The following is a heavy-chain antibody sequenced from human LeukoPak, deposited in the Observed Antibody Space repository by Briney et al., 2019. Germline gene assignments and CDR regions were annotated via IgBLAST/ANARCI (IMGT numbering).Heavy chain of an antibody. CDR2: MYYIGTT. CDR3: ARIGDFWSGYLPYFDS. Sequence: SETLSLTCTVSGGSISSHYWSWIRQSPGKGLEWIGYMYYIGTTKYNPSLESRVIILVDTSKNQFSLKVNSVTAADTVVYYCARIGDFWSGYLPYFDSWGQGTLVTVSS. CDR1: GGSISSHY. V-gene: IGHV4-59*11. J-gene: IGHJ4*02. D-gene: IGHD3-3*01.